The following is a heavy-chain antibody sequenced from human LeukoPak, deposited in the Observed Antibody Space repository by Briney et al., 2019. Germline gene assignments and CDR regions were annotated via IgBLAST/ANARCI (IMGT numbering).Heavy chain of an antibody. J-gene: IGHJ6*03. Sequence: GGSLRLSCAASGFKFDDYGMNWVRRTPGKGLEWVSSITTSSSYMFYADSVRGRFTISRDNAENSLYLQMNSLRDEDTAVYYCARDPYSGGYGAYYYYYMDVWGKGTTVTVSS. D-gene: IGHD6-19*01. V-gene: IGHV3-21*01. CDR3: ARDPYSGGYGAYYYYYMDV. CDR2: ITTSSSYM. CDR1: GFKFDDYG.